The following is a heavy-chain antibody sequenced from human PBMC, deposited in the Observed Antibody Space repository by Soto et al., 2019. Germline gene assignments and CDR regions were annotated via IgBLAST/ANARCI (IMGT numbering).Heavy chain of an antibody. CDR1: GGSISSGGFF. CDR3: ARSPYYYDSSGYPRGDAFDI. CDR2: IYYSGST. V-gene: IGHV4-31*03. Sequence: QVQLQESGPGLVKPSQTLSLTCTVSGGSISSGGFFCSWIRQHPGKGLEWIGYIYYSGSTYYYPSLKSRVTISLDTSNTQFSLKLSSVTAADTAVYFCARSPYYYDSSGYPRGDAFDIWGQGTMVTVSS. D-gene: IGHD3-22*01. J-gene: IGHJ3*02.